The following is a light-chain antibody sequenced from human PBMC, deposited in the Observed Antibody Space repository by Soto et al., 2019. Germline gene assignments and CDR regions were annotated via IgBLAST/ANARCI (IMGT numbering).Light chain of an antibody. Sequence: EIVLTQSPGTLSLSPGERATLSCRASQSVNSNYLGWYQQKPGQAPRLLIYGASSRATGIPDRFSGRGSGTDFTLTINRLEPDDFAVYYCQQYGGSPWTFGQGTKVEIK. CDR3: QQYGGSPWT. CDR2: GAS. J-gene: IGKJ1*01. V-gene: IGKV3-20*01. CDR1: QSVNSNY.